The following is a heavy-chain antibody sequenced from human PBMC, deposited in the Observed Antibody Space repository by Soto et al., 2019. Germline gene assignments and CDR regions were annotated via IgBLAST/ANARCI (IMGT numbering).Heavy chain of an antibody. V-gene: IGHV1-69*02. CDR1: GGTFSSYT. CDR2: IIAILGIA. Sequence: QVQLVQSGAEVKKPGSSVKVSCRASGGTFSSYTISWVRQAPGQGLEWMGRIIAILGIANYAQKFQGRVTITADKSTSRAYMELSSLRSEDTAVYYCARSSSSSLTYFDYWGQGTLVTVSS. J-gene: IGHJ4*02. CDR3: ARSSSSSLTYFDY. D-gene: IGHD6-6*01.